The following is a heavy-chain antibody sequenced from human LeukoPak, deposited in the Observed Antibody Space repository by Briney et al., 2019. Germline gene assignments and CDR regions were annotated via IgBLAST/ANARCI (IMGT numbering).Heavy chain of an antibody. Sequence: SETLSLTCTVSGGSISSYYWSWIRQPPGKGLEWIGYIYYSGSTNYNPSLKSRVTISVDTSKNQFSLKLSSVTAADTAVYYCAKGSTAMADYWGQGTLVTVSS. CDR1: GGSISSYY. D-gene: IGHD5-18*01. CDR2: IYYSGST. CDR3: AKGSTAMADY. V-gene: IGHV4-59*01. J-gene: IGHJ4*02.